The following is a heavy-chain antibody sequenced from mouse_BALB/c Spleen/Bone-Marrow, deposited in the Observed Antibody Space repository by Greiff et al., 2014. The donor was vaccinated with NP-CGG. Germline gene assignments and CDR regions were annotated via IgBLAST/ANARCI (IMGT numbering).Heavy chain of an antibody. CDR3: ARHGDYYGSSLFAY. V-gene: IGHV5-2*01. D-gene: IGHD1-1*01. J-gene: IGHJ3*01. CDR1: EYEFPSYD. CDR2: INSDGGST. Sequence: EVQLQQSGGGLVQPGESLKLSCESNEYEFPSYDMSWVRKTPEKRLELVAAINSDGGSTYYPDTMERRFIISRDNSKKTLYLQMSSLRSEDTAFYYCARHGDYYGSSLFAYWGQGTLVTVSA.